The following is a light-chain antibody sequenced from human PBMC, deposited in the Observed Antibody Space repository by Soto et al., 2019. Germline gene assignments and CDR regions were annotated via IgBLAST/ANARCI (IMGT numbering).Light chain of an antibody. CDR2: DAS. CDR3: QQYNSYWT. Sequence: EIQMTQSPSTLSASVGDRVTITCRASQSISSWLAWYQQKPGKAPKLLIYDASSLESGVPSRFSSSGSGNEFTLTISSLQPDDFVTYYCQQYNSYWTFGQGTKVDI. CDR1: QSISSW. J-gene: IGKJ1*01. V-gene: IGKV1-5*01.